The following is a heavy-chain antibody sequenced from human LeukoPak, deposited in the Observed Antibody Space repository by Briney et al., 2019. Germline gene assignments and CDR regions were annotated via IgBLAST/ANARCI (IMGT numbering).Heavy chain of an antibody. CDR3: ARNGYYDFWSGYSPLDY. Sequence: GGSLRLSCAASEFAVSNNYMSWVRQAPGKGLEWVSYISSSSSSTIYYADSVKGRFTISRDNAKNSLYLQMNSLRAEDTAVYYCARNGYYDFWSGYSPLDYWGQGTLVTVSS. CDR2: ISSSSSSTI. V-gene: IGHV3-48*01. CDR1: EFAVSNNY. J-gene: IGHJ4*02. D-gene: IGHD3-3*01.